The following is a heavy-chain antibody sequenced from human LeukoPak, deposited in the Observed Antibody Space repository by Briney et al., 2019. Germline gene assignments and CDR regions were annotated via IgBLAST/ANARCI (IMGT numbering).Heavy chain of an antibody. Sequence: SVKVSCKASGGTFSSYAISWVRQAPGQGLEWMGGIIPIFGTANYAQKFQGRVTITADESTSTAYMELSSLRSEDTAVYHCAREARFGEDYYYYMDVWGKGTTVTVSS. CDR3: AREARFGEDYYYYMDV. J-gene: IGHJ6*03. D-gene: IGHD3-10*01. CDR2: IIPIFGTA. V-gene: IGHV1-69*13. CDR1: GGTFSSYA.